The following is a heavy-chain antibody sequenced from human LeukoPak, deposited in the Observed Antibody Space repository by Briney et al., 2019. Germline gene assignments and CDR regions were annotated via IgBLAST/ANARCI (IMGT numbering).Heavy chain of an antibody. CDR2: IIPILGIA. CDR3: ARAPYYYDSSGYYQSWYWFDP. CDR1: GGTFSSYT. Sequence: GASVKVSCKASGGTFSSYTISWVRQAPGQGLEWMGRIIPILGIANYAQKFQGRVTITADKSTSTAYMELSSLRSEDTAVYYCARAPYYYDSSGYYQSWYWFDPWGQGTLVTVSS. V-gene: IGHV1-69*02. J-gene: IGHJ5*02. D-gene: IGHD3-22*01.